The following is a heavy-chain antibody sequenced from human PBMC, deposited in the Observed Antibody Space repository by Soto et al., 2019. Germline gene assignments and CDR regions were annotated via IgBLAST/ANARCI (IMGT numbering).Heavy chain of an antibody. CDR1: GGTFSSYA. V-gene: IGHV1-69*06. CDR3: ARDRGLWDYDSSGTPQGWFDP. Sequence: ASVKVSCKASGGTFSSYAISWVRQAPGQGLEWMGGIIPIFGTANYAQKFQGRVTITADKSTSTAYMELSSLRSEDTAVYYCARDRGLWDYDSSGTPQGWFDPWGQGTLVTVSS. J-gene: IGHJ5*02. CDR2: IIPIFGTA. D-gene: IGHD3-22*01.